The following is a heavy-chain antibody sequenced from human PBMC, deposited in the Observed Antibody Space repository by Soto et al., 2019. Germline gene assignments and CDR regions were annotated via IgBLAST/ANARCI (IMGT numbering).Heavy chain of an antibody. V-gene: IGHV1-2*04. Sequence: ASVKVSCKASGYTFTGYYMHWVRQAPGQGLEWMGWINPNSGGTNYAQKFQGWVTMTRDTSISTAYMELSRLRSDDTAVYYCAREDSSSWYSAFDIWGQGTMVTVSS. CDR3: AREDSSSWYSAFDI. J-gene: IGHJ3*02. CDR1: GYTFTGYY. D-gene: IGHD6-13*01. CDR2: INPNSGGT.